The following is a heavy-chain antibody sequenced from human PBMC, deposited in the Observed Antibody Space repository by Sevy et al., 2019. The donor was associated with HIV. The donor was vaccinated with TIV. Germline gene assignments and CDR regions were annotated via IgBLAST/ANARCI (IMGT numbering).Heavy chain of an antibody. CDR2: INTNTGNP. Sequence: ASVKVSCKASGYTFTTYAMSWVRQAPGQGLEWLGWINTNTGNPTYAQGFTGRFVFSLDTSVSTAYLQISSLKAEDTAVYYCARDHEGSSGWYVHFDYWGQRTLVTDSS. J-gene: IGHJ4*02. CDR3: ARDHEGSSGWYVHFDY. CDR1: GYTFTTYA. V-gene: IGHV7-4-1*02. D-gene: IGHD6-19*01.